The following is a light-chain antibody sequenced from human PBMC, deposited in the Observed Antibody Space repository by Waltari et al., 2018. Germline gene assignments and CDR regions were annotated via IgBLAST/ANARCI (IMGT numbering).Light chain of an antibody. CDR2: HSS. CDR1: QDISTS. J-gene: IGKJ1*01. Sequence: EIHMTPSPSSVSASVGDRVSMSCRASQDISTSLAWYQQKSGKAPSLLIYHSSTLQSGVPSRFSGAGTGTDFTLTLNNLHPEDFATDFCHQRDTAPPPFGPGTKVELK. CDR3: HQRDTAPPP. V-gene: IGKV1-12*01.